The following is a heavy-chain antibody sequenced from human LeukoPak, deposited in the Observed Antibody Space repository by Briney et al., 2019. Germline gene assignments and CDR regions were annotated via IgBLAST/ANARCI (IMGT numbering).Heavy chain of an antibody. V-gene: IGHV3-23*01. Sequence: PGGSLRLSCAASGFTFSSYAMSWVRQAPGKGLEWVSAISGSGGSTYYADSVKGRFTISRDNSKNTLYLQMNSLRAEDTAVYYCAKLAAATPYIVGAKVVDYWGQGTLVTVSS. CDR2: ISGSGGST. D-gene: IGHD1-26*01. CDR3: AKLAAATPYIVGAKVVDY. CDR1: GFTFSSYA. J-gene: IGHJ4*02.